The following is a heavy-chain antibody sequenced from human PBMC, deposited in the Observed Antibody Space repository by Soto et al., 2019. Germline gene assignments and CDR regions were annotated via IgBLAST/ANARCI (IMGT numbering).Heavy chain of an antibody. J-gene: IGHJ4*02. CDR1: GFTFRSYA. Sequence: EVQLLESGGGLVQPGGSLRLSCAASGFTFRSYAMNWVRQAPGKGLEWVSGISGSGGSTYYADSVKGRLTISRDNSKNTGDLQMNSLRAEDTALYYCAKDGGSGYDNFDSWGQGTLVTGSS. CDR2: ISGSGGST. V-gene: IGHV3-23*01. D-gene: IGHD5-12*01. CDR3: AKDGGSGYDNFDS.